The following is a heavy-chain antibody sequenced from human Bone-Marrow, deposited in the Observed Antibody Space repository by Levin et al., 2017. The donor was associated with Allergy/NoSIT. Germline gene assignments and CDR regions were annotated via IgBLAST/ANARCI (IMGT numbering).Heavy chain of an antibody. CDR3: ARDRVIRGSPNYYYGLDV. D-gene: IGHD3-16*02. V-gene: IGHV4-59*01. CDR2: IDYSGST. CDR1: GGSISTYY. Sequence: SETLSLTCTVSGGSISTYYWSWVRQPPGKGLEWIGHIDYSGSTNYNPSLKSRVTMSVDTSRNQIYLKVSSVTAAATALYYWARDRVIRGSPNYYYGLDVWGQGTTVTVSS. J-gene: IGHJ6*02.